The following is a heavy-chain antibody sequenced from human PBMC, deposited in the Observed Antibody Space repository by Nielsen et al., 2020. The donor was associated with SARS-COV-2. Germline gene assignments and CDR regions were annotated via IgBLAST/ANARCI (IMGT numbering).Heavy chain of an antibody. CDR3: ARDGPDLDIALMVYAMGGSYYGMDV. J-gene: IGHJ6*02. D-gene: IGHD2-8*01. V-gene: IGHV1-18*01. Sequence: ASVKVSCKASGYTFTSYGISWVRQAPGQGLEWMGWISAYNGNTNYAQKLQGRVTMTTDTSTSTAYMELRSLRSDDTAVYYCARDGPDLDIALMVYAMGGSYYGMDVWGQGTTVTVSS. CDR1: GYTFTSYG. CDR2: ISAYNGNT.